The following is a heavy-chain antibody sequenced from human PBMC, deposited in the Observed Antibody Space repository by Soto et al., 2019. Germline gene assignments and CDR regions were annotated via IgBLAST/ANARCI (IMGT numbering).Heavy chain of an antibody. CDR3: AKGAAGVEAHVI. J-gene: IGHJ4*02. CDR1: GYTFTSFG. V-gene: IGHV1-18*01. CDR2: INAYNGNT. D-gene: IGHD6-6*01. Sequence: GASVKVSCKASGYTFTSFGVNWVRQAPGQGLEWMGWINAYNGNTNYAQKFQGRVTMTADTATSTAYMEVRSLRSDDTAVYYCAKGAAGVEAHVIWGQGTLVTVSS.